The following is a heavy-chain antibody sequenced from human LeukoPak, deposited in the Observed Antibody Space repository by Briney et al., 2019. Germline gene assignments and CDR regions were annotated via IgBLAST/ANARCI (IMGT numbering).Heavy chain of an antibody. J-gene: IGHJ4*02. Sequence: PSETLSLTCTVSGGSISSSSYYWGWIRQPPGKGLEWIGSIYYSGSTYYNPSLKSRVTISVDTSKNQFSLKLSSVTAADTAVYYCARRGGDSGSFEWGQGTLVTVSS. D-gene: IGHD1-26*01. CDR3: ARRGGDSGSFE. V-gene: IGHV4-39*01. CDR2: IYYSGST. CDR1: GGSISSSSYY.